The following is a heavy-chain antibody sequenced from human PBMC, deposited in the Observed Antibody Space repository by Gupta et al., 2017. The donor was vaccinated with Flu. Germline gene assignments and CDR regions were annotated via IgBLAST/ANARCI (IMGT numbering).Heavy chain of an antibody. CDR2: ISGGGGST. V-gene: IGHV3-23*01. CDR3: AKEGAYCGADCLSYFDY. D-gene: IGHD2-21*02. J-gene: IGHJ4*02. Sequence: PGKGLEWVSVISGGGGSTSYSDSVKGRFTISRDNSKNTLYLKMNSLRAEDTAVYFCAKEGAYCGADCLSYFDYWGQGTLVTVSS.